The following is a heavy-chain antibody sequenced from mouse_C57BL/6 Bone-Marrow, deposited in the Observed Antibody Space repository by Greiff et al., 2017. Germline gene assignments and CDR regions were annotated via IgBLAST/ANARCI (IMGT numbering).Heavy chain of an antibody. Sequence: EVQLVESGGGLVQPKGSLKLSCAASGFTFNTYAMHWVRQAPGKGLEWVARIRSKSSNSATYSADSVKDRITISTADSQSMINLQMNNLKTEDTAMDYCVRAGYGKAWFAYWGQGTLVTVSA. D-gene: IGHD2-10*02. J-gene: IGHJ3*01. CDR1: GFTFNTYA. CDR3: VRAGYGKAWFAY. V-gene: IGHV10-3*01. CDR2: IRSKSSNSAT.